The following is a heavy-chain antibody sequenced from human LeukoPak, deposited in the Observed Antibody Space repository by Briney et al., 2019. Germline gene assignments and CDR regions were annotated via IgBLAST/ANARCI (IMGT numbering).Heavy chain of an antibody. CDR3: ARGMVRGVIPPD. CDR1: GFTFSSYS. V-gene: IGHV3-21*01. J-gene: IGHJ4*02. Sequence: PGGSLRLSCAASGFTFSSYSMNWVRQAPGKGLEWVSSISSSSSYIYYADSVKGRFTISRDNAKNSLYLQMNSLRAEDTAVYYCARGMVRGVIPPDWGQGTLVTVSS. D-gene: IGHD3-10*01. CDR2: ISSSSSYI.